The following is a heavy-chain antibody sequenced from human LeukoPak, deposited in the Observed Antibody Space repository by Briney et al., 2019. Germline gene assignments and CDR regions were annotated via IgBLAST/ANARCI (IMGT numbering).Heavy chain of an antibody. Sequence: SEILSLTCTVSGGSISSSSYYWGWIRQPPGKGLEWIGSIYYSGGTYYNPPLKSRVTISVDTSKNQFSLKLSSVTAADTAVYYCARELAEIAAAIRGYYYYYMDVWGKGTTVTVSS. CDR3: ARELAEIAAAIRGYYYYYMDV. D-gene: IGHD6-13*01. J-gene: IGHJ6*03. CDR1: GGSISSSSYY. CDR2: IYYSGGT. V-gene: IGHV4-39*01.